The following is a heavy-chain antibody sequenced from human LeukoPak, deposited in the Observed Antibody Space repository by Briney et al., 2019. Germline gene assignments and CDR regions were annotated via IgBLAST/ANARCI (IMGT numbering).Heavy chain of an antibody. Sequence: GGSPRLSCAASGFTFTSYTMNWVRQAPGKGLEWISYIRTSGGVVSYTDSVRGRFTISTDSAKNSLYLQMNSLRDDDTAVYYCVRGRNYFPIDYWGQGTFVIVS. J-gene: IGHJ4*02. D-gene: IGHD2/OR15-2a*01. CDR3: VRGRNYFPIDY. CDR1: GFTFTSYT. CDR2: IRTSGGVV. V-gene: IGHV3-48*02.